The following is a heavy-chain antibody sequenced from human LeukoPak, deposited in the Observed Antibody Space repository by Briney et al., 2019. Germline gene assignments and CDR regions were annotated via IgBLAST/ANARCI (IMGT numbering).Heavy chain of an antibody. CDR1: GASFSGYY. J-gene: IGHJ6*02. Sequence: SETLSLTCAVYGASFSGYYWSWIRQPPGKGLEWIGEINHSGSTNYNPSLKSRVTISVDTSKNQFSLKLSSVTAADTAVYYCARDLHYYVSMDVWGQGTTVTVSS. V-gene: IGHV4-34*01. CDR3: ARDLHYYVSMDV. CDR2: INHSGST. D-gene: IGHD3-10*02.